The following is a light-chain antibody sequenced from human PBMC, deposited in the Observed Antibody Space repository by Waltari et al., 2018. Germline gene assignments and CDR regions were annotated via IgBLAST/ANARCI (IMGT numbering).Light chain of an antibody. J-gene: IGKJ1*01. V-gene: IGKV3-15*01. CDR2: GAS. Sequence: EIVMTQSPVTLSVSPGERATLSCRASQSVGNNLAWYQQKPGQAPRLRIYGASTRATGIPGRFTGSGSGTEFTLTISSLQSDDFAVYQCQHYNKWPPAFGLGTKVEIK. CDR3: QHYNKWPPA. CDR1: QSVGNN.